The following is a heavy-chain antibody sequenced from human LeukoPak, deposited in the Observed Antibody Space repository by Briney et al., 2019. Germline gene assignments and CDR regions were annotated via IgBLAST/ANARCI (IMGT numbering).Heavy chain of an antibody. V-gene: IGHV1-2*02. CDR1: GFPFNGSA. CDR2: INPNSGGT. Sequence: ASGFPFNGSALHWVRPAPGKGLGGRGWINPNSGGTNYGQKFQGRVTMTRDTSISTAYTELSRLRSDDTAVYYCARLRPIGSRSNWFDPWGQGTLVTVSS. CDR3: ARLRPIGSRSNWFDP. D-gene: IGHD3-10*01. J-gene: IGHJ5*02.